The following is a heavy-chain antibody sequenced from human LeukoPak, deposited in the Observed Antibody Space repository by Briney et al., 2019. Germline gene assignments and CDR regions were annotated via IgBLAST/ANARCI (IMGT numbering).Heavy chain of an antibody. V-gene: IGHV4-38-2*02. J-gene: IGHJ3*02. CDR2: MYSSGST. Sequence: SSETLSLTCTVSGYSISSGYYWGWIRQPPGKGLEWIGSMYSSGSTYYNPSLKSRVTISVDTSKNQFSLKLSSVTAADTAVYYCARGRRWLQFYAFDIWGQGTMVTVSS. CDR3: ARGRRWLQFYAFDI. CDR1: GYSISSGYY. D-gene: IGHD5-24*01.